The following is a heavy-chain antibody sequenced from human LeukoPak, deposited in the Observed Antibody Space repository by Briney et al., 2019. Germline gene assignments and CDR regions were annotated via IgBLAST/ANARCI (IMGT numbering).Heavy chain of an antibody. V-gene: IGHV1-2*02. CDR1: GYTFTGYY. D-gene: IGHD3-3*01. J-gene: IGHJ5*02. CDR2: INPNSGGT. Sequence: GASVKVSCKASGYTFTGYYMHWVRQAPGQGLEWMGWINPNSGGTNYAQKFQGRVTMTRDTSISTAYMELSRLRSDDTAVYYCARTLYDFWSGSYNWFDPWGQGTLVTVSS. CDR3: ARTLYDFWSGSYNWFDP.